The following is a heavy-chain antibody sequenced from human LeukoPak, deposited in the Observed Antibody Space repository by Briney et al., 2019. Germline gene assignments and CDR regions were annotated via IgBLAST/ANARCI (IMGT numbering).Heavy chain of an antibody. CDR3: ARRGAARLHFQN. CDR2: IYYSGST. CDR1: GGSVSSGSYY. V-gene: IGHV4-61*01. J-gene: IGHJ1*01. Sequence: SSETLSLTCTVSGGSVSSGSYYWSWIRQPPGKGLEWIGYIYYSGSTNYNPSLKSRVAISVDTSKNQFSLNLNSVTAADTAVYYCARRGAARLHFQNWGEGTLVTVSS. D-gene: IGHD6-6*01.